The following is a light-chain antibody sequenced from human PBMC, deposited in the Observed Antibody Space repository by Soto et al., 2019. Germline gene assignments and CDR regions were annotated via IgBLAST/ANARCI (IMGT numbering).Light chain of an antibody. CDR3: QQYNSHSWT. CDR2: DAS. J-gene: IGKJ1*01. V-gene: IGKV1-5*01. Sequence: DIQMTQSPSTLSASVGDRVTITCRASQRIGMWLAWYQQKPGKAPNLLIYDASVLQSGVPSRFSGSGSGTEFTLTISSLQPDDFATYYCQQYNSHSWTFGQGTKVDIK. CDR1: QRIGMW.